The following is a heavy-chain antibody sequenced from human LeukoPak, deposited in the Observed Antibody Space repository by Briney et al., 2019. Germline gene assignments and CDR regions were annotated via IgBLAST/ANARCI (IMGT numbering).Heavy chain of an antibody. Sequence: GESLKISCKGSGYSFTSYWIGWVRQMPGKGLEWMGIIYPGDSDTRYSPSFQGQVTISADKSITTAYLQWSSLKASDTTMYYCASYNYYDSSGYYYEWVYWGQGTLVTVSS. D-gene: IGHD3-22*01. CDR3: ASYNYYDSSGYYYEWVY. J-gene: IGHJ4*02. V-gene: IGHV5-51*01. CDR2: IYPGDSDT. CDR1: GYSFTSYW.